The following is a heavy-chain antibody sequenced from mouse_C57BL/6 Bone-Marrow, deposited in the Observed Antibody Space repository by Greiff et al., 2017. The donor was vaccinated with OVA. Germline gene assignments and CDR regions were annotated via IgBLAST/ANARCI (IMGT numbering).Heavy chain of an antibody. CDR2: INYDGSST. CDR3: ARKTPYFAMDY. V-gene: IGHV5-16*01. Sequence: ESEGGLVQPGSSMKLSCTASGFNFSDYYMAWVRQVPEKGLEWVANINYDGSSTYYLDSLKSRFIISRDNAKNILYLQMSSLKSEDTATYYCARKTPYFAMDYWGQGTSVTVSS. CDR1: GFNFSDYY. J-gene: IGHJ4*01.